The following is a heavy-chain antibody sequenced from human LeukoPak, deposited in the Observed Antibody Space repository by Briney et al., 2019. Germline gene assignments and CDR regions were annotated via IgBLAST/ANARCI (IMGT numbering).Heavy chain of an antibody. Sequence: PGGSLRLSCAAFGFSFSSYGMHWVRQAPGKGLEWVSVIYSGGSTYYADSVKGRFTISRDNSKNTLYLQMNSLRAEDTAVYYCAREYYYGSGSYSLDYWGQGTLVTVSS. CDR3: AREYYYGSGSYSLDY. CDR1: GFSFSSYG. D-gene: IGHD3-10*01. J-gene: IGHJ4*02. CDR2: IYSGGST. V-gene: IGHV3-66*01.